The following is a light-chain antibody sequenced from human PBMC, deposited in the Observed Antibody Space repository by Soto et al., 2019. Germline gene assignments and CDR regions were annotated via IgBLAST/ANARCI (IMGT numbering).Light chain of an antibody. J-gene: IGLJ1*01. CDR3: SSYTSSSTYV. CDR2: DVS. CDR1: SSDVGGYNY. V-gene: IGLV2-14*01. Sequence: QSALTHPASVSGSPGQSIAISCTGTSSDVGGYNYVSWYQQHPGKAPKLMIYDVSNRPSGVSIRFSGSKSGNTASLTISGLQAEDEADYYCSSYTSSSTYVFGTGTKVTVL.